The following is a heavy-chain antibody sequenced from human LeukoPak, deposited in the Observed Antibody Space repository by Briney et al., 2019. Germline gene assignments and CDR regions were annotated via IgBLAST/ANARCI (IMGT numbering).Heavy chain of an antibody. D-gene: IGHD2-15*01. CDR2: IKQDGREK. CDR1: GFTFSRSW. V-gene: IGHV3-7*01. J-gene: IGHJ6*03. CDR3: ASTLCSGDNCYFDYYYYMDV. Sequence: PGGSLRLSCEASGFTFSRSWMSWVRQAPGKGLEWVANIKQDGREKYYVDSVKGRFTISRDNAKKSLYLQMNSLRAEDTAVYYCASTLCSGDNCYFDYYYYMDVWGKGTTVTISS.